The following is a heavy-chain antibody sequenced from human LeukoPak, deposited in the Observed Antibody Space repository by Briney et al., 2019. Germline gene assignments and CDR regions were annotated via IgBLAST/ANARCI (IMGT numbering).Heavy chain of an antibody. D-gene: IGHD6-19*01. Sequence: PSETLSLTCTVSGGSISSSYWSWIRQPPGKGLEWIGNIYYSGSTNYNPSLESRVTISVDTPKKQFLLILRSVTAADTATYYCATLSSSGWNDLNLWGQGTLVTVPS. J-gene: IGHJ5*02. V-gene: IGHV4-59*08. CDR3: ATLSSSGWNDLNL. CDR2: IYYSGST. CDR1: GGSISSSY.